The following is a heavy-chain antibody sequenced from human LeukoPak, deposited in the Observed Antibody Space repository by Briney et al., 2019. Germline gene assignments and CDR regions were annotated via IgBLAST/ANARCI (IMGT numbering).Heavy chain of an antibody. CDR1: GGSITSNNYY. Sequence: SETLSLTCTVSGGSITSNNYYWSWIRQPAGKGLEWIGRIYTPGGSTYYNPSVKSRVTISLNTSKNQFSLRLSSVTAADTAVYFCARGGQQLVNWFDPWGQGTLVTVSS. V-gene: IGHV4-61*02. CDR3: ARGGQQLVNWFDP. J-gene: IGHJ5*02. CDR2: IYTPGGST. D-gene: IGHD6-13*01.